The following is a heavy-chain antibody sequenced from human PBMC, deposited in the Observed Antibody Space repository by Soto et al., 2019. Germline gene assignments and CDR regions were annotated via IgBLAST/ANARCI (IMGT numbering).Heavy chain of an antibody. J-gene: IGHJ3*02. D-gene: IGHD2-2*01. CDR1: GFTFSNYW. CDR3: VRFSLYCSVTGRFADAFDI. Sequence: EEQLVESGGGLVQPGGSLRLSCAASGFTFSNYWMSWVRQAPGKGLEWVANIKEDGSEKYSVDSVKGRFTISRDNAKNSVYLQMNSLRGEDTAVYYCVRFSLYCSVTGRFADAFDIWGQGTMVTVSS. CDR2: IKEDGSEK. V-gene: IGHV3-7*01.